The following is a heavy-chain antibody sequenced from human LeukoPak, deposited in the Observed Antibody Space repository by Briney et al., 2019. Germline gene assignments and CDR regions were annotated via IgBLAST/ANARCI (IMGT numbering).Heavy chain of an antibody. V-gene: IGHV1-69*04. CDR1: GGTFSSYA. J-gene: IGHJ4*02. CDR2: IIPILGIA. CDR3: ARDNDFWSGYHCSDY. Sequence: ASVKVSCKASGGTFSSYAISWVRQAPGQGLEWMGRIIPILGIANYAQKFQGRVTITADKSTSTAYMELSSLRSEDTAVYYCARDNDFWSGYHCSDYWGQGTLVTVSS. D-gene: IGHD3-3*01.